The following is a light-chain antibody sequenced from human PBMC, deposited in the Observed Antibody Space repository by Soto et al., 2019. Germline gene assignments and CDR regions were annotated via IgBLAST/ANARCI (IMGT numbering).Light chain of an antibody. CDR3: SSYAGTNTV. J-gene: IGLJ1*01. CDR1: SSDVGGYNY. CDR2: EVS. Sequence: QSVLTQPPSASGSPGESVTISCTGTSSDVGGYNYVSWYQHHPGRAPRLMIYEVSKRPSGVPDRFSASKSGNTASLTVSGLQAEDEADYYCSSYAGTNTVLGTATKLTV. V-gene: IGLV2-8*01.